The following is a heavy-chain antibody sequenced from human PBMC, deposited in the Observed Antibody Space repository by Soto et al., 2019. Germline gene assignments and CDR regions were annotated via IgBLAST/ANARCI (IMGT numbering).Heavy chain of an antibody. V-gene: IGHV4-59*01. CDR3: ARDVLVTTGAFDY. CDR1: GGSISSYY. J-gene: IGHJ4*02. D-gene: IGHD1-26*01. Sequence: SETLSLTCTVSGGSISSYYWSWIRQPPGKGLEWIGYIYYSGSTNYNPSLKSRVTISVDTSKNQFSLKLSSVTAADTAVYYCARDVLVTTGAFDYWGQGTLVTVSS. CDR2: IYYSGST.